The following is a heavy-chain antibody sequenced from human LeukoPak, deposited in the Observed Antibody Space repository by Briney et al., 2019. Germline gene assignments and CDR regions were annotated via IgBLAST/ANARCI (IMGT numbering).Heavy chain of an antibody. D-gene: IGHD2-2*01. Sequence: GGSLRPSCAASGFTFSSYGMHWVRQAPGKGLEWVAFIRYDGSNKYYADSVKGRFTISRDNSKNTLYLQMNSLRAEDTAVYYCAKDRRSVVADAFDIWGQGTMVTVSS. CDR3: AKDRRSVVADAFDI. J-gene: IGHJ3*02. CDR1: GFTFSSYG. CDR2: IRYDGSNK. V-gene: IGHV3-30*02.